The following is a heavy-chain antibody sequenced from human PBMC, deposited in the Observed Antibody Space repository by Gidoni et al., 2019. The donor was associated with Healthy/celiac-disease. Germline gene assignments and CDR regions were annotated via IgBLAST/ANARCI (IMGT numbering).Heavy chain of an antibody. D-gene: IGHD2-2*02. CDR1: GFTFSSYS. CDR3: AREGRYCSSTSCYTYFDY. J-gene: IGHJ4*02. Sequence: EVQLVESGGGLVQPGGSLRLSCAASGFTFSSYSMNWVRQAPGKGLELVSYISSSSSTIYYADSVKGRFTISRDNAKNSLYLQMNSLRDEDTAVYYCAREGRYCSSTSCYTYFDYWGQGTLVTVSS. CDR2: ISSSSSTI. V-gene: IGHV3-48*02.